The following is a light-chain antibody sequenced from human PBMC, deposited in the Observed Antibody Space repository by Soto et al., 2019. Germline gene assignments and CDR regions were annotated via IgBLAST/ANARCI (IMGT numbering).Light chain of an antibody. J-gene: IGLJ2*01. V-gene: IGLV2-14*01. CDR1: SSDIGRHND. CDR3: SSYRSGSTI. Sequence: QSVLTQPASVSGSPGQSITFSRTGTSSDIGRHNDVSWYQQYPGKAPKLMIYDVSNRPSGVSNRFSGSKSGNTASLTISGLQAEDEADYYCSSYRSGSTIFGGGTKLTVL. CDR2: DVS.